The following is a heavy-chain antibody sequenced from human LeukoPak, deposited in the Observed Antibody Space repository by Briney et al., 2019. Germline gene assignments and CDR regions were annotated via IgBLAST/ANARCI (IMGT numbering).Heavy chain of an antibody. Sequence: GGSLRLSCAASGSTFSSRALSWVRQAPGKGLEWVSSLSGSGYNTYYADSVEGRFTISRDNSKNTVYLQMNSLRAEDTAVYYCAKDPYGTRYFDYWGQGTLVTVSS. V-gene: IGHV3-23*01. CDR2: LSGSGYNT. CDR1: GSTFSSRA. D-gene: IGHD2-2*01. J-gene: IGHJ4*02. CDR3: AKDPYGTRYFDY.